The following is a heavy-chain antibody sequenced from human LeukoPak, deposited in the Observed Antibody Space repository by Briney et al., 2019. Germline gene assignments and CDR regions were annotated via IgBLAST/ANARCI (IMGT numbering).Heavy chain of an antibody. CDR2: IFVTGST. D-gene: IGHD5-24*01. Sequence: SQTLSLTCTVSGGSITSGSYYWSWIRQPAGKGLEWLGRIFVTGSTSYNPSLKSRVTISVDTSENQFSLKLTSVTAADTAVYYCARAKLEMATTTFDSWGQGTLVTVSS. V-gene: IGHV4-61*02. CDR3: ARAKLEMATTTFDS. CDR1: GGSITSGSYY. J-gene: IGHJ4*02.